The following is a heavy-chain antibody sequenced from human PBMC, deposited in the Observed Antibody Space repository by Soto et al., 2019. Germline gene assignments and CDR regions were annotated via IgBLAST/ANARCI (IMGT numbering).Heavy chain of an antibody. Sequence: HPGGSLRLSCAASGFTFSSYAMSWVRQAPGKGLEWVSSISDRGQSVFFADSVKGRFTISRDNSNNTLYLQMNSLRADDTAVYYCAKGSQRITMIVVVITKPYYYYGMDVWGQGTTVTVSS. CDR3: AKGSQRITMIVVVITKPYYYYGMDV. CDR2: ISDRGQSV. CDR1: GFTFSSYA. D-gene: IGHD3-22*01. V-gene: IGHV3-23*01. J-gene: IGHJ6*02.